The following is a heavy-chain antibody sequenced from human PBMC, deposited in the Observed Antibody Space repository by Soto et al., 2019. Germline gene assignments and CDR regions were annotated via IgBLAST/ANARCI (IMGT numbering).Heavy chain of an antibody. J-gene: IGHJ6*02. D-gene: IGHD3-22*01. Sequence: ASGPTLVNPTETLTLTCTVSGFSLSNARMGVSWIRQPPGKALEWLAHIFSNDEKSYSTSLKSRLTISKDTSKSQVVLTMTNMDPVDTATYYCARATYDSSGYWPEYYYGMDVWGQGTTVTVS. CDR3: ARATYDSSGYWPEYYYGMDV. CDR1: GFSLSNARMG. CDR2: IFSNDEK. V-gene: IGHV2-26*01.